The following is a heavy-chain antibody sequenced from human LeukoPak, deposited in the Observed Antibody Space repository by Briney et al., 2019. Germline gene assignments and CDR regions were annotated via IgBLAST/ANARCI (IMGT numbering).Heavy chain of an antibody. CDR3: VREGHASQWMPLDY. CDR1: GFTFSSYW. D-gene: IGHD6-19*01. V-gene: IGHV3-7*03. CDR2: IKQDGSEK. J-gene: IGHJ4*02. Sequence: PGGSLRLSCAASGFTFSSYWMSWVRQAPGKGLEWVANIKQDGSEKYYVDSVKGRFTISRDNANSSLHLQMNSLRAEDTALYYCVREGHASQWMPLDYWGQGTLVTVSS.